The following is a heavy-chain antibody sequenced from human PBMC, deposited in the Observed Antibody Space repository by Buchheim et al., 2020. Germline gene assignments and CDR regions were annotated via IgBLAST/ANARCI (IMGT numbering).Heavy chain of an antibody. Sequence: EVQLVESGGGLVQPGGSLRLSCAASGFTFSSYWMSWVRQAPGKGLEWVANIKQDGSEKYYVDSVKGRFTISRDTATNSLHLQMNSLRAEDTAVYYCARAGNYYYDSSGIYYFDYWGQGTL. D-gene: IGHD3-22*01. CDR2: IKQDGSEK. CDR1: GFTFSSYW. V-gene: IGHV3-7*01. CDR3: ARAGNYYYDSSGIYYFDY. J-gene: IGHJ4*02.